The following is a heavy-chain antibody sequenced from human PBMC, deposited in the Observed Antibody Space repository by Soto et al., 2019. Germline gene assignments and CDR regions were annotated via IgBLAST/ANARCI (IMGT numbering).Heavy chain of an antibody. V-gene: IGHV1-18*01. CDR1: GYTFTTYG. J-gene: IGHJ6*02. CDR3: AREGEMPYYYYGLDV. CDR2: ISGYDGHT. Sequence: QVQLVQSGAEVRKPGASVKVSCKASGYTFTTYGISWVRQAPGQGLAWMGWISGYDGHTKYAQKLQGRIIMTTDTSTSTVYMDLRSLRSDDTAVYYCAREGEMPYYYYGLDVWGQGTTVTVSS. D-gene: IGHD3-16*01.